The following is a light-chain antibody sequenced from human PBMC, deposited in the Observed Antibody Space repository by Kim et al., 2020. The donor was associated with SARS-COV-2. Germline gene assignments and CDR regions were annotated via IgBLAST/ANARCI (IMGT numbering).Light chain of an antibody. CDR2: DAS. Sequence: DIQMTQSPSTLSASVGDRITITCRASQSISPWLAWYQQRPGKAPNLLIYDASSLASGVPSRFSGGGSGTEFTLTISSLQPDDFATYYCQQYNYYPWTFGQGTKVDIK. V-gene: IGKV1-5*01. CDR1: QSISPW. J-gene: IGKJ1*01. CDR3: QQYNYYPWT.